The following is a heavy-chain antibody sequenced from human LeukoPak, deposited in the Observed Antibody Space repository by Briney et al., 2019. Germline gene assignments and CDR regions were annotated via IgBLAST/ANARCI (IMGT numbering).Heavy chain of an antibody. CDR3: ARRAGGLARNNWFDP. Sequence: GGSLRLSCAASGFTFSTYDIHWVRQAPGKGLEWVAFIRYDASNKKYADSVKGRFTISRDNSKNTLYLQMNSLRAVDTAVYYCARRAGGLARNNWFDPWGQGTLVTVSS. V-gene: IGHV3-30*02. D-gene: IGHD3-16*01. CDR2: IRYDASNK. CDR1: GFTFSTYD. J-gene: IGHJ5*02.